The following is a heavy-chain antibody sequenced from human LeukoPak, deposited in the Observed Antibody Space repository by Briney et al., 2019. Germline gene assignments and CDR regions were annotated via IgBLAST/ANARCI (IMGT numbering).Heavy chain of an antibody. V-gene: IGHV3-64D*09. J-gene: IGHJ6*01. CDR3: VKDIVVPAALRGAHYYGMAV. D-gene: IGHD2-2*01. CDR2: ISSNGGST. CDR1: GFTFSSYA. Sequence: PGGSLILSCSASGFTFSSYAMHWVRQAPGKGLEYVSAISSNGGSTYYADSVKGRFTISRDNSKNTLYLQMSSLRAEDTAVYYCVKDIVVPAALRGAHYYGMAVWGQGTTVTVSS.